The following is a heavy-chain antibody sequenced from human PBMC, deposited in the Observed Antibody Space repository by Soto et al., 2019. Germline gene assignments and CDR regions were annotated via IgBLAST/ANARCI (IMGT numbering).Heavy chain of an antibody. CDR3: ARRGSGIVYGLDV. CDR2: IHHRGST. V-gene: IGHV4-4*02. D-gene: IGHD3-10*01. CDR1: GGSISSDNW. Sequence: QVQLQESGPGLVKPSGTLSLTCAVSGGSISSDNWWNWVRQFPGKGLEWIGEIHHRGSTGYNPSLKSRVTISVDKSKNQFSLKVNSVTAADTAVYYCARRGSGIVYGLDVWGQGTTVTVSS. J-gene: IGHJ6*02.